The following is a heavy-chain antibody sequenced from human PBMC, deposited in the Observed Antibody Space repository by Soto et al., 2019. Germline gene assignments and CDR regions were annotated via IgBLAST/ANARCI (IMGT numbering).Heavy chain of an antibody. CDR3: ATRYGYDYYYYFLDV. J-gene: IGHJ6*03. V-gene: IGHV4-59*03. Sequence: PSETLSLTCSFSGCSFTSNFWTWIRQPPGKGLEWIGYVYSNEDTTYNPSLKSRVTISVDSSKNQFSLELSSVTAADTAVYYCATRYGYDYYYYFLDVWGKGTTVTVSS. CDR2: VYSNEDT. D-gene: IGHD5-18*01. CDR1: GCSFTSNF.